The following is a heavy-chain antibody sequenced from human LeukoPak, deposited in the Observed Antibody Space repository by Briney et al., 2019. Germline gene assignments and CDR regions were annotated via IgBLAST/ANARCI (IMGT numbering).Heavy chain of an antibody. J-gene: IGHJ4*02. CDR3: ARGYFSSWYFDY. V-gene: IGHV4-34*01. CDR2: INHSGST. D-gene: IGHD6-13*01. CDR1: GGSFSGYY. Sequence: SETLSLTCAVYGGSFSGYYWSWIRQPPGKGLEWIGEINHSGSTNYNPSLKSRVTISVDTSKNQFSLKLSSVTAADTAVYYCARGYFSSWYFDYWGQGTLVTVSS.